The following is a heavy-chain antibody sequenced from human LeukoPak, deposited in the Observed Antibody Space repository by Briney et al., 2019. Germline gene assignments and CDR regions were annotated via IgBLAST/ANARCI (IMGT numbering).Heavy chain of an antibody. D-gene: IGHD1-26*01. Sequence: ASVKVSCKPSGYTFISYGISWVRHAPGQGLEWMGWISTSEGKTNYAQKFQGRVTMTTYTSTGTTYMELRNLRSDDTAVYYCARDLGIVGPTTMGPWGQGTLVTVSS. CDR1: GYTFISYG. J-gene: IGHJ5*02. V-gene: IGHV1-18*01. CDR2: ISTSEGKT. CDR3: ARDLGIVGPTTMGP.